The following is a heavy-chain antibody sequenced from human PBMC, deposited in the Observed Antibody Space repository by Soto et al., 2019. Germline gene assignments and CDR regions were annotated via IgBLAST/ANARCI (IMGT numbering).Heavy chain of an antibody. Sequence: PSETLSHTCAVSDGSISSGGYSWSWIRQPPGKGLEWIGYIYHSGSTYYNPSLKSRVTISVDRSKNQFSLKLSSVTAADTAVYYCARVPAPWGQGTLVSVSS. CDR2: IYHSGST. CDR3: ARVPAP. J-gene: IGHJ5*02. CDR1: DGSISSGGYS. V-gene: IGHV4-30-2*01.